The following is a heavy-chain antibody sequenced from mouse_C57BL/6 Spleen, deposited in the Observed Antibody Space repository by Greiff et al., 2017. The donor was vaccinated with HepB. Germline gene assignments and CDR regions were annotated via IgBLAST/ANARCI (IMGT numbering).Heavy chain of an antibody. D-gene: IGHD1-1*01. CDR3: ARSRDYYGSSPYYYAMDY. CDR2: IYPRSGNT. CDR1: GYTFTSYG. Sequence: VQLQQSGAELARPGASVKLSCKASGYTFTSYGISWVKQRTGQGLEWIGKIYPRSGNTYYNEKFKGKATLTADKSSSTAYMELRSLTSEDSAVYYCARSRDYYGSSPYYYAMDYWGQGTSVTVSS. V-gene: IGHV1-81*01. J-gene: IGHJ4*01.